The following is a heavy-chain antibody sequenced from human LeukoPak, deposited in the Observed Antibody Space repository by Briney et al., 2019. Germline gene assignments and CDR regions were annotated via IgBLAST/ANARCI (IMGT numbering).Heavy chain of an antibody. CDR2: IWYDGSNK. Sequence: GGSLRLSCAASGFTFSSYGMHWVRQAPGKGLEWVAVIWYDGSNKYYADSVKGRFTISRDNSKNTLYLQMNSLRAEDTAVYYCARDGIRYCSSTSCFRYNWFDPWGQGTLVTVSS. V-gene: IGHV3-33*01. CDR1: GFTFSSYG. J-gene: IGHJ5*02. CDR3: ARDGIRYCSSTSCFRYNWFDP. D-gene: IGHD2-2*01.